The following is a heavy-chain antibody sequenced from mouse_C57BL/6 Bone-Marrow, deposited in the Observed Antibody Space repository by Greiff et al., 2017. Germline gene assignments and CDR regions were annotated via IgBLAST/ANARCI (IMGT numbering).Heavy chain of an antibody. V-gene: IGHV10-3*01. CDR1: GVTFNTYA. J-gene: IGHJ2*01. Sequence: EVKLVESGGGLVQPKGPLKLSCAASGVTFNTYAMPWVRQAPGKGLEWVARRRSKSSNYATYYADSVKDRFTIYRDDSQSMLYLQMNNLKTEDTAMYYCVRGLRFDYWGQGSTLTLSS. D-gene: IGHD1-1*01. CDR2: RRSKSSNYAT. CDR3: VRGLRFDY.